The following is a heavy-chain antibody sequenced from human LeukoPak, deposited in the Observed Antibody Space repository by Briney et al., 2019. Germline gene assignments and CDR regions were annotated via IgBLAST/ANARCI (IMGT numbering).Heavy chain of an antibody. J-gene: IGHJ4*02. CDR1: GYSFTSYW. V-gene: IGHV5-10-1*01. CDR3: ARIPRDNGDYPFRFDY. D-gene: IGHD4-17*01. CDR2: IDPSDSYT. Sequence: GESLKISCRGSGYSFTSYWIAWVRQMPGKGLEWMGRIDPSDSYTNYSPSFKGHVTISTDKSINTAFLQWTSLRASDTAIYFCARIPRDNGDYPFRFDYWGQGTLVTVSS.